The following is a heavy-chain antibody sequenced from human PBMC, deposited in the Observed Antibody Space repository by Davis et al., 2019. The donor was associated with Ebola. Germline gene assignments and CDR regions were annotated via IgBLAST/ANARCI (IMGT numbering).Heavy chain of an antibody. CDR3: ARYCHYPDCSYFDC. CDR2: ISASEGRT. Sequence: GESLKISCAASGFTFSNYDMSWVRQVPGKGLEWVSTISASEGRTHYSDSVKGRFTISRDNSKDTLYLQMNSLRAEDTATYYCARYCHYPDCSYFDCWGQGTMVAVSS. CDR1: GFTFSNYD. V-gene: IGHV3-23*01. J-gene: IGHJ4*02. D-gene: IGHD2-15*01.